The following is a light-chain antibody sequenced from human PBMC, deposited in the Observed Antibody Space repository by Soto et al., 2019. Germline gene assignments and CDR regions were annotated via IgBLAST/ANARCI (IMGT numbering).Light chain of an antibody. Sequence: QSALAQPASVSGSPGQSTTISCTGTSSDVGAYNSDSWYQQHPHRAPQVIIYKGTQRPSGASTRFSGSTSGNAASLTISALLADVEPYYFGCSTASEISYVLGAGSTFTVL. V-gene: IGLV2-23*01. J-gene: IGLJ1*01. CDR1: SSDVGAYNS. CDR2: KGT. CDR3: CSTASEISYV.